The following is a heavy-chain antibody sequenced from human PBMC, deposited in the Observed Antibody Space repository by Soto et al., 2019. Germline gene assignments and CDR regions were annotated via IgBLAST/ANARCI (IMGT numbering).Heavy chain of an antibody. CDR3: ATTYYDFWSGQTPLMDV. D-gene: IGHD3-3*01. J-gene: IGHJ6*02. Sequence: PGESLKISCKGSGYSFTSYWIGWVRQMPGKGLEWMGIIYPGDSDTRYSPSFQGQVTISADKSISTAYLQWSSLKASDTAMYYCATTYYDFWSGQTPLMDVWGQGTTVTVSS. CDR1: GYSFTSYW. V-gene: IGHV5-51*01. CDR2: IYPGDSDT.